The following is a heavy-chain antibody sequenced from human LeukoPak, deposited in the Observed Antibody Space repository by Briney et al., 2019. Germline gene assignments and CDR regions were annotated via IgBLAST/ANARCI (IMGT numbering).Heavy chain of an antibody. Sequence: PGGSLRLSCAASGFTFSSYGMHWVRQAPGKGLEGVAVISYDGSNKYYADSVKGRCTISRDNSKNTLYLQMNSLRAEDTAVYYCAKSFDYWGQGTLVTVSS. CDR1: GFTFSSYG. V-gene: IGHV3-30*18. J-gene: IGHJ4*02. CDR3: AKSFDY. CDR2: ISYDGSNK.